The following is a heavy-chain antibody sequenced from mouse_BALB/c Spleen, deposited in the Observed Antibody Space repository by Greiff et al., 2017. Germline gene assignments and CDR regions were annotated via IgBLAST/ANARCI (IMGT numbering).Heavy chain of an antibody. Sequence: VQLQQSGPGLVKPSQSLSLTCTVTGYSITSDYAWNWIRQFPGNKLEWMGYISYSGSTSYNPSLKSRISITRDTSKNQFFLQLNSVTTEDTATYYCAREGYGPFAYWGQGTLVTVSA. CDR1: GYSITSDYA. D-gene: IGHD1-1*02. V-gene: IGHV3-2*02. J-gene: IGHJ3*01. CDR2: ISYSGST. CDR3: AREGYGPFAY.